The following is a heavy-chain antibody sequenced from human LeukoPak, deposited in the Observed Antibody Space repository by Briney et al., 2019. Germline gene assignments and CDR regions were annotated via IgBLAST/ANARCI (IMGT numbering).Heavy chain of an antibody. CDR1: GYTFTSYG. CDR2: MNPNSGNT. CDR3: ARGERLLYGDYDYYYYGMDV. Sequence: ASVKVSCKASGYTFTSYGINWVRQATGQGLEWMGWMNPNSGNTGYAQKFQGRVTMTRNTSISTAYMELSSLRSEDTAVYYCARGERLLYGDYDYYYYGMDVWGQGTTVTVSS. J-gene: IGHJ6*02. D-gene: IGHD4-17*01. V-gene: IGHV1-8*01.